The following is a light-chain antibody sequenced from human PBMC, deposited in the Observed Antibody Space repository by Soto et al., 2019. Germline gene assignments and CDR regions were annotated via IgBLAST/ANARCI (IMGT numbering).Light chain of an antibody. J-gene: IGLJ1*01. V-gene: IGLV2-23*01. CDR2: EGS. CDR1: SSDVGSYNL. Sequence: QSVLTQPASVSGSPGQTITISCTGTSSDVGSYNLVSWYQQHPGKAPKLMIYEGSKRPSGVSNRFSGSKSGNTASLTISGLRVEDAADYYCCSYAGSSTYVSGTGTKLT. CDR3: CSYAGSSTYV.